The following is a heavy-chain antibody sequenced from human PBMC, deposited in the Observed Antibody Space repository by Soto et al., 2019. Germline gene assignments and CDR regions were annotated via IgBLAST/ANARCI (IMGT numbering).Heavy chain of an antibody. J-gene: IGHJ5*02. Sequence: PSETLSLNCAVYGGCISGYSSSCFRQHPGKGLEWIGYIYYSGITYYNPSLESRVTVSVDTSKNQFSLKLSSVTAADTAVYYCARHPSDFWFDPWGQGTLVTVSS. CDR2: IYYSGIT. D-gene: IGHD2-21*02. V-gene: IGHV4-59*08. CDR1: GGCISGYS. CDR3: ARHPSDFWFDP.